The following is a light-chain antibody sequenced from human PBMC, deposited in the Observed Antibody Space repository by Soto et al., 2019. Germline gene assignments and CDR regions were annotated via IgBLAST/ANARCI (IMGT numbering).Light chain of an antibody. CDR3: HKYNSAHRT. J-gene: IGKJ1*01. CDR1: QGISNY. CDR2: AAS. Sequence: DIQMTQSPSSLSASVGDRVTITCRASQGISNYLAWYQQKPGKVPKLLIYAASTLPSGVPTRFSGSGSWTDFTLTISSLQPEDFAAYYGHKYNSAHRTFGQGTKVEIK. V-gene: IGKV1-27*01.